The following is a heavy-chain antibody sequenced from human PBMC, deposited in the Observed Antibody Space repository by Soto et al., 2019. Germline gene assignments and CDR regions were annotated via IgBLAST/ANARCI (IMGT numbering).Heavy chain of an antibody. Sequence: QVQLRESGPGLVKPSQTLSLTCTVSSVSISSGDYYWSWIRQYPGKGLEWIGYISYSGTAYYNPSLKRRLTISVDTSERQFSLKLNSVTDADTAIYYCARVNDILTGSPVYFDYWGQGTLVTVSS. J-gene: IGHJ4*02. D-gene: IGHD3-9*01. CDR2: ISYSGTA. CDR3: ARVNDILTGSPVYFDY. CDR1: SVSISSGDYY. V-gene: IGHV4-31*03.